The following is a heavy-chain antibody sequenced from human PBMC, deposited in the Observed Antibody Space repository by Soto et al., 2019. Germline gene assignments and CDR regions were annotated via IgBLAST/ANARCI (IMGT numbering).Heavy chain of an antibody. Sequence: GESLKISCKGSGYNFITYWIGWVRQMPGKGLEWMAIIYPGDSDTKYSPSFRGQVTISADKSISTAYLQWSSLKASDTAMYYCARLSGWPAPGPYYFDYWGQGTLVTVSS. CDR1: GYNFITYW. V-gene: IGHV5-51*01. D-gene: IGHD6-25*01. CDR3: ARLSGWPAPGPYYFDY. CDR2: IYPGDSDT. J-gene: IGHJ4*02.